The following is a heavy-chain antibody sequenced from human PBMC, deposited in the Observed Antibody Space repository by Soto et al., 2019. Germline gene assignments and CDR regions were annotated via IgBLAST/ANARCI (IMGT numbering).Heavy chain of an antibody. J-gene: IGHJ5*02. Sequence: QLQLQESGSGLVKPSQTLSLTCAVSGGSISSGGYSWSWIRQPPGKGLEWIGYIYHSGSTYYNPSLKSRHTISVDRSKNQFSLKMSSGTAADSAVYSCAGVRGPYCGGECYPPTPNWFDPWGQGTLVTVSS. CDR1: GGSISSGGYS. V-gene: IGHV4-30-2*01. D-gene: IGHD2-21*01. CDR2: IYHSGST. CDR3: AGVRGPYCGGECYPPTPNWFDP.